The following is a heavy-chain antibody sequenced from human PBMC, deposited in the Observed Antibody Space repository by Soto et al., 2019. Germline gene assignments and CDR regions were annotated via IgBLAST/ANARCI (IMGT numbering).Heavy chain of an antibody. CDR2: IFPGDSGT. CDR3: ERGGIIGTPPDY. V-gene: IGHV5-51*01. Sequence: SGESLKISCQGSGYSFGAYWIGWVRQMPGKGLEWMGIIFPGDSGTRYRPSFQGQVTISVDRSINTAYLQWSSLKASDTAMYFCERGGIIGTPPDYWGQGTQVTVSS. D-gene: IGHD1-7*01. J-gene: IGHJ4*02. CDR1: GYSFGAYW.